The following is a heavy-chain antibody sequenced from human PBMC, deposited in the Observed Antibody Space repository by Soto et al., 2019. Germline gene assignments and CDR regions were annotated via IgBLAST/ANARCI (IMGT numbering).Heavy chain of an antibody. Sequence: NPSETLSLTCTVSGASISSYYWSWIRQSAGKGLEWIGRIYSSGSTNYNPSLKSRVSMSVDTSKNQFSLKLSSVAAADTAVDYCAREAITIFGEQRFGPWGHGTLVTVSS. CDR3: AREAITIFGEQRFGP. CDR2: IYSSGST. CDR1: GASISSYY. V-gene: IGHV4-4*07. J-gene: IGHJ5*02. D-gene: IGHD3-3*01.